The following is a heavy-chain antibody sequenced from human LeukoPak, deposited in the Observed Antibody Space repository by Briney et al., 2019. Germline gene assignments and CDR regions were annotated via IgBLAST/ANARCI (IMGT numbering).Heavy chain of an antibody. V-gene: IGHV1-24*01. CDR1: GYTLTELS. D-gene: IGHD3-16*02. CDR3: ATLIMITFGGVIGPFDY. J-gene: IGHJ4*02. CDR2: SDPEDGET. Sequence: ASVKVSCKVSGYTLTELSMHWVRQAPGKGLEWTGGSDPEDGETIYAQKFQGRVTMTEDTSTDTAYMELSSLRSEDTAVYYCATLIMITFGGVIGPFDYWGQGTLVTVSS.